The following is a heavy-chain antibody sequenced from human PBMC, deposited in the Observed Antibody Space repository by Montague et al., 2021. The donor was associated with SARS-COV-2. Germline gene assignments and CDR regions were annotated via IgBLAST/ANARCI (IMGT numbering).Heavy chain of an antibody. D-gene: IGHD3-10*01. J-gene: IGHJ3*02. Sequence: SRRLSFSASGFTFNNYGIHWVRQAPGKGLEWVAVISYEGSQKFFTDSVKGRFVISRDSAQRTVYLQMNSLRVEDTAVYYCAKASQVFWLGQFARDAFDIWGQGTTSSGSS. V-gene: IGHV3-30*18. CDR3: AKASQVFWLGQFARDAFDI. CDR1: GFTFNNYG. CDR2: ISYEGSQK.